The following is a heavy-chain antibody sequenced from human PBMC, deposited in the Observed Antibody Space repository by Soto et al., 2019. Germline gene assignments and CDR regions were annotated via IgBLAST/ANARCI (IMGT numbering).Heavy chain of an antibody. CDR1: GASISGFY. D-gene: IGHD1-1*01. V-gene: IGHV4-4*07. CDR3: VRDVTKALRDWFDP. J-gene: IGHJ5*02. CDR2: IYATGTT. Sequence: SETLSLTCTVSGASISGFYWSWIRKSAGKGLEWIGRIYATGTTDYNPSLKSRGMMSVDTSKKQFSLKLRSETAADTAAYYCVRDVTKALRDWFDPWGQGISVTVSS.